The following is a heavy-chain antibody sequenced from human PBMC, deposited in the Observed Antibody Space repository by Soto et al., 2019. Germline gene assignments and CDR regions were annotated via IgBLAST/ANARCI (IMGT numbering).Heavy chain of an antibody. Sequence: QVQLVQSGAEVKKPGASVKVSCKASGGTFSSYTISWVRQAPGQGLEWMGRIIPILGIANYAQKFQGRVTITADKSTSTAYMELSSLRSEDTAVYYCASPRGYQLLRHYYGMDVWGQGTTVTVSS. D-gene: IGHD2-2*01. CDR3: ASPRGYQLLRHYYGMDV. V-gene: IGHV1-69*02. J-gene: IGHJ6*02. CDR1: GGTFSSYT. CDR2: IIPILGIA.